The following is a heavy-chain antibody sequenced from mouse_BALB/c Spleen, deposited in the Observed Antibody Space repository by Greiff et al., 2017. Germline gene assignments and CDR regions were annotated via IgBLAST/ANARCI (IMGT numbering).Heavy chain of an antibody. J-gene: IGHJ3*01. Sequence: QVQLKESGPGLVQPSQSLSITCTVSGFSLTSYGVHWVRQSPGKGLEWLGVIWSGGSTDYNAAFISRLSISKDNSKSQVFFKMNSLQANDTAIYYCASYGNYPAWFAYWGQGTLVTVSA. D-gene: IGHD2-1*01. CDR2: IWSGGST. V-gene: IGHV2-2*02. CDR3: ASYGNYPAWFAY. CDR1: GFSLTSYG.